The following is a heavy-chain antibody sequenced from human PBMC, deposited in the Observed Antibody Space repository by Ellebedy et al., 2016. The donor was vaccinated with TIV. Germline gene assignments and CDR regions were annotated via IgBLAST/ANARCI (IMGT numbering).Heavy chain of an antibody. CDR3: AKGAIWFGAFGMDV. D-gene: IGHD3-10*01. CDR2: MNPNSGYT. Sequence: ASVKVSCKTSGGTFNNYAINWVRQAPGQGLEWMGWMNPNSGYTAYAQKFQGRLTMTRSTSISTAYMELTGLRSDDTAVYYCAKGAIWFGAFGMDVWGHGTAVTVSS. V-gene: IGHV1-8*02. CDR1: GGTFNNYA. J-gene: IGHJ6*02.